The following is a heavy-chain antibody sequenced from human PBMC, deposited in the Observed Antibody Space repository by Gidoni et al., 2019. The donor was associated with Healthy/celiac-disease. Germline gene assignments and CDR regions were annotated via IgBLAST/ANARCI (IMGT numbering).Heavy chain of an antibody. D-gene: IGHD6-13*01. J-gene: IGHJ5*02. V-gene: IGHV3-15*07. CDR2: IKSKTDGGTT. Sequence: EVQLVESGGGLVKPGGSLRLSCAASGFTVSKAWMNWARQAPGKGLEWVGRIKSKTDGGTTDYAAPVKGRFTISRDDSTNTLYLQMNSLKTEDTAVYYCTTDPDAQSYSSSWDEGVDPWGQGTLVTVSS. CDR1: GFTVSKAW. CDR3: TTDPDAQSYSSSWDEGVDP.